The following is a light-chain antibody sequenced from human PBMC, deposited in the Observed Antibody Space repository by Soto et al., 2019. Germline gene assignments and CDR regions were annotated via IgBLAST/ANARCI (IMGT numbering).Light chain of an antibody. CDR2: EVS. J-gene: IGLJ1*01. CDR3: CSYAGSYPFV. Sequence: QSVLTQPASVSGSPGQSITISCTGTSSDVGGYNYVSWYQQHPGKAPKLMIYEVSNRPSGVSNRFSGSKSGNTASLTISGLQAEDEADYYCCSYAGSYPFVFGTGTKVTV. CDR1: SSDVGGYNY. V-gene: IGLV2-14*01.